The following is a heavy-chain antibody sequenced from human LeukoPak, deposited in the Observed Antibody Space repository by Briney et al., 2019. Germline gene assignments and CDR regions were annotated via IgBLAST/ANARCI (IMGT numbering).Heavy chain of an antibody. CDR1: GYSFTSYW. CDR2: IYPGDSGT. CDR3: ARRMIDAFDI. V-gene: IGHV5-51*01. D-gene: IGHD3-16*01. Sequence: GESLKVSCKGSGYSFTSYWIGWVRQMPGKGLEWMGIIYPGDSGTRYSPSFQGQVAISADKSISTAYLQWSSLKASDTAMYYCARRMIDAFDIWGQGTMVTVSA. J-gene: IGHJ3*02.